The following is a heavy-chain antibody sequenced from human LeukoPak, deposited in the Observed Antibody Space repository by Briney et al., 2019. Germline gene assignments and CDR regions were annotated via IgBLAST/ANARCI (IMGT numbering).Heavy chain of an antibody. CDR3: ARVMVSGAAGMDYFDY. CDR2: ISGSGDSA. Sequence: PGGSLRLSCAASGFTFSSYAMSWVRQAPGKGLEWVSIISGSGDSAYSADSLKDRFTISRDNSENTVYLQMSSLRAEDTAVYYCARVMVSGAAGMDYFDYWGKGTLVTVSS. J-gene: IGHJ4*02. D-gene: IGHD6-13*01. V-gene: IGHV3-23*01. CDR1: GFTFSSYA.